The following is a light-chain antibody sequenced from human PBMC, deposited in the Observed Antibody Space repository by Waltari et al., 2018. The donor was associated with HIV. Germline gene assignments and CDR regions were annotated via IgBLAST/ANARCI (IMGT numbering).Light chain of an antibody. J-gene: IGKJ2*01. CDR3: QQRTNWPPYN. CDR2: DAS. Sequence: EIVLTQSPATLSLSPGERATLSCRASQSVGNYLAWYQQKPGQPPRLLIYDASNRATGIPARFSGSGSRTDFTLTISSLEPEDFAVYYCQQRTNWPPYNFGQGTKLEIK. V-gene: IGKV3-11*01. CDR1: QSVGNY.